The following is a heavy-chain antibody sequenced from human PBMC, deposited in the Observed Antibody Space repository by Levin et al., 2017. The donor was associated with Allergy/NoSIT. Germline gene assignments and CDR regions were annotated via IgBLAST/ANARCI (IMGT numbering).Heavy chain of an antibody. D-gene: IGHD6-13*01. V-gene: IGHV1-69*04. Sequence: ASVKVSCKASGGTFSSYAISWVRQAPGQGLEWMGRIIPILGIANYAQKFQGRVTITADKSTSTAYMELSSLRSEDTAVYYCARGDYDSSSWNYYYYMDVWGKGTTVTVSS. J-gene: IGHJ6*03. CDR3: ARGDYDSSSWNYYYYMDV. CDR1: GGTFSSYA. CDR2: IIPILGIA.